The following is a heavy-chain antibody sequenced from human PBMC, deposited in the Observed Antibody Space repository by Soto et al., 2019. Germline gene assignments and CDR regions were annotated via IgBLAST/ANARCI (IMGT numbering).Heavy chain of an antibody. Sequence: GGSLRLSCAVSGFTVISYYMAWVRQAPGKGLEWVSVIFVGGNTDYADSVKGRFTISRLNSKNTLFLQMDSLGPDDTGVYYCARIATWLGHAIDIWGQGTRVSVS. CDR1: GFTVISYY. CDR2: IFVGGNT. V-gene: IGHV3-53*04. CDR3: ARIATWLGHAIDI. D-gene: IGHD6-19*01. J-gene: IGHJ3*02.